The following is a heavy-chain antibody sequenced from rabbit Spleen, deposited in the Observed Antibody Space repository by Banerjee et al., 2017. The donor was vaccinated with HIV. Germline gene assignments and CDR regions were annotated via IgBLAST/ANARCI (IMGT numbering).Heavy chain of an antibody. CDR1: GFTISSSYY. J-gene: IGHJ4*01. CDR3: ARVSESSGWGEDL. V-gene: IGHV1S40*01. D-gene: IGHD4-1*01. Sequence: QSLEESGGGLVQPEGSLALTCKASGFTISSSYYMCWVRQAPGKGLEWIGCIDTSSGNTAYATWAKGRFTISKTSSTTVTLQMTSLTVADTATYFCARVSESSGWGEDLWGPGTLVTVS. CDR2: IDTSSGNT.